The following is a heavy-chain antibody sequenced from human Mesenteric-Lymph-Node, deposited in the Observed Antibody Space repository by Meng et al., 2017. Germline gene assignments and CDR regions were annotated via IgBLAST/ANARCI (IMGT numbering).Heavy chain of an antibody. CDR1: GFTFSSFG. V-gene: IGHV3-33*01. D-gene: IGHD5-18*01. CDR2: IWNDGSLK. J-gene: IGHJ4*02. CDR3: AREGGYAALELDY. Sequence: GESLKISCAPSGFTFSSFGMQWVRQAPGKGLEWVATIWNDGSLKYYAESVRGRFTISRDNSQNTLSLQMNSLRAEDTAVYYCAREGGYAALELDYWGQGTLVTVSS.